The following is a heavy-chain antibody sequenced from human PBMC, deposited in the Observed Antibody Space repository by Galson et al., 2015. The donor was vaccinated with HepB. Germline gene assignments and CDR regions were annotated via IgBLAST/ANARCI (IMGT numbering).Heavy chain of an antibody. D-gene: IGHD6-13*01. V-gene: IGHV4-39*07. CDR1: GASTSSSSYY. Sequence: SETLSLTCTVSGASTSSSSYYWNWIRQSPGKGLEWIGSVYFSGVTYYDPSLRSRVTISVDTSKNQFSLTLTSVTAADTAVYFWARDRSSWYGGGDAFDIWGHGTMVTVSS. J-gene: IGHJ3*02. CDR3: ARDRSSWYGGGDAFDI. CDR2: VYFSGVT.